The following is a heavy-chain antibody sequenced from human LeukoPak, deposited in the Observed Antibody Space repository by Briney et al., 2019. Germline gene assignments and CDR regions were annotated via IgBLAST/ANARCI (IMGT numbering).Heavy chain of an antibody. J-gene: IGHJ4*02. CDR1: GFTFSSYS. CDR2: ISSSSSYI. Sequence: GGSLRLSCAASGFTFSSYSMNWVRQAPGKGLEWVSSISSSSSYIYYADSVRGRFTISRDNAKNSLYLQMNSLRAEDTAVYYCAVDGSYVRDFDYWGQGTLVTVSS. D-gene: IGHD1-26*01. CDR3: AVDGSYVRDFDY. V-gene: IGHV3-21*01.